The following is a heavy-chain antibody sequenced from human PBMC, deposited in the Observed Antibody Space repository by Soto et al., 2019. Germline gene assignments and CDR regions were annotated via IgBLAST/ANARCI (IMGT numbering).Heavy chain of an antibody. CDR1: GGSISSRSHY. J-gene: IGHJ4*02. V-gene: IGHV4-39*01. CDR2: SYYRGST. CDR3: ATADGFGVVTPFFEY. Sequence: QLQLQESGPGLVKPSETLSLTCTVSGGSISSRSHYWGWIRQSPGKHLEWIGSSYYRGSTHYNPSLKPGVTMSVDTSKNQVSLKVYSVTAADMAVYYCATADGFGVVTPFFEYWGQGILVTVSS. D-gene: IGHD3-3*01.